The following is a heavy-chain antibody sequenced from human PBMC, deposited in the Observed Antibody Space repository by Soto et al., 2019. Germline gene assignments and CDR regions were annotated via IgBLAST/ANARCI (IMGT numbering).Heavy chain of an antibody. V-gene: IGHV4-31*03. CDR2: IYYSGTT. D-gene: IGHD2-21*01. CDR3: AASCVACGGFNYYGMDV. J-gene: IGHJ6*02. CDR1: GGSISSGGYY. Sequence: QVQLQESGPGLVKPSHTLSLTCTVSGGSISSGGYYWYWIRQHPGKGLEWIGYIYYSGTTYYNPSLKSRVTISVDTSNNQFSLKLRSVTAADTAVYYCAASCVACGGFNYYGMDVWGQGTTVTVSS.